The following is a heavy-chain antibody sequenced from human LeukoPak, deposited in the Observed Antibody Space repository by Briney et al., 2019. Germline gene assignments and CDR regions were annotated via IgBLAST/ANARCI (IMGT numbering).Heavy chain of an antibody. CDR1: GDSIINYY. J-gene: IGHJ4*02. CDR2: IYYIGTT. D-gene: IGHD3-22*01. CDR3: AREGVGSSGYYPFDY. V-gene: IGHV4-59*13. Sequence: SETLSLTCTVSGDSIINYYWSWIRQPPGKGLEWIGYIYYIGTTNYNPSLKSRVTISIETSKNQFSLKLSSVTAADTAVYYCAREGVGSSGYYPFDYWDQGILVTVSS.